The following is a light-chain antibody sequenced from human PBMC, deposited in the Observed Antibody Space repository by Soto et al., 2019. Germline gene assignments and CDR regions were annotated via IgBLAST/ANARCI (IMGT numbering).Light chain of an antibody. CDR2: GVS. Sequence: EIVLTQSPATLSLSPGERATLSCRASQSVEYNYLAWYRQKPGQAPRLLIHGVSSRATGIPDRFRGSGSGTDFTLTISRLEPEDFAVYYCQQYGSATETFGQGTKVEIK. CDR3: QQYGSATET. J-gene: IGKJ1*01. V-gene: IGKV3-20*01. CDR1: QSVEYNY.